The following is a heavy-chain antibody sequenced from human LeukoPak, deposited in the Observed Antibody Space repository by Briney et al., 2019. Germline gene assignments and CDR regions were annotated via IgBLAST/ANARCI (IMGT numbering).Heavy chain of an antibody. CDR2: IYYTGST. J-gene: IGHJ6*03. D-gene: IGHD3-10*01. V-gene: IGHV4-59*01. CDR1: SGFISSYY. Sequence: PSEPLSLTCSVSSGFISSYYWTWIRQSPGRGLEWIGYIYYTGSTSYNPSLQSRVTISVDTSKNQFSLRLNSVTAADTAVYYCARLHHDYGSGTYGGAYNYYMDVWGKGTTVTVSS. CDR3: ARLHHDYGSGTYGGAYNYYMDV.